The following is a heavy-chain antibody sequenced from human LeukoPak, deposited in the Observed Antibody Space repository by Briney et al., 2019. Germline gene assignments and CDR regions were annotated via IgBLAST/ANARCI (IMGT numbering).Heavy chain of an antibody. CDR2: IIPIFGTA. CDR1: GGTFISYA. Sequence: SVKVSCKASGGTFISYAISWVRQAPGQGLEWMGGIIPIFGTANYAQKFQGRVTITADESTSTAYMELSSLRSEDTAVYYCARGEDTAMVTDYWGQGTLVTVSS. CDR3: ARGEDTAMVTDY. J-gene: IGHJ4*02. D-gene: IGHD5-18*01. V-gene: IGHV1-69*13.